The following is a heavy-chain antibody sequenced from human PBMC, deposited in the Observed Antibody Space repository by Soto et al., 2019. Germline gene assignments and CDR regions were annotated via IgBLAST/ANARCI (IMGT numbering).Heavy chain of an antibody. CDR1: GYTFTGYY. CDR2: INPNSGGT. V-gene: IGHV1-2*04. Sequence: QVQLVQSGAEVKKPGASVKVSCKASGYTFTGYYMHWVRQAPGQGLEWMGWINPNSGGTNYAQKFQGWVNMTRDTSNSTAYMELGRLGSDDTAVYYCARGGGYDFWSGYFPYYFDYWGQGTLVTVSS. J-gene: IGHJ4*02. CDR3: ARGGGYDFWSGYFPYYFDY. D-gene: IGHD3-3*01.